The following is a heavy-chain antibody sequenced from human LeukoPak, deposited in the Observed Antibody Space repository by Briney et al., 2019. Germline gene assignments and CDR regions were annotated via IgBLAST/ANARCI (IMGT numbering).Heavy chain of an antibody. V-gene: IGHV3-30*02. Sequence: AGGSLRLSCAASGFTFSSYGMHWVRQAPGKGLEWVAFIRYDGSNKYYADSVKGRFTISRDNSKNTLYLQMNSLSAEDTAVYYCANTVVPAAIPVYYYYYYMDVWGKGTTVTVSS. D-gene: IGHD2-2*01. CDR2: IRYDGSNK. CDR1: GFTFSSYG. J-gene: IGHJ6*03. CDR3: ANTVVPAAIPVYYYYYYMDV.